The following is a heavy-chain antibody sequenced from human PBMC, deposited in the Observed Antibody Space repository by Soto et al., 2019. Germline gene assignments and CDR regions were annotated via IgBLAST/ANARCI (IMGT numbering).Heavy chain of an antibody. CDR2: INPSGAST. D-gene: IGHD3-10*01. J-gene: IGHJ6*02. V-gene: IGHV1-46*01. CDR3: AREYYFGSGRPTDYYYYGLDV. Sequence: ASVKVSCKASGYTFTSYNMHWVRQAPGQGLEWMGIINPSGASTSYTQKLQGRVTMTRGTSTSTVYMELSSLRSEDTAVYYCAREYYFGSGRPTDYYYYGLDVWGQGTTVTVSS. CDR1: GYTFTSYN.